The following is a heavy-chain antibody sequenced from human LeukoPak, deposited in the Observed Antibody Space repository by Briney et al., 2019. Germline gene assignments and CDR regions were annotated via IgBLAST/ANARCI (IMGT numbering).Heavy chain of an antibody. V-gene: IGHV1-18*04. Sequence: ASVKVSCKASGYTFTGYYMHWARQAPGQGLEWMGWISAYNGHTNYVQNFHDRVTMTTDTSTSTAYMDLRSLRSDDTAVYYCVRGPYGSSISNWFDPWGQGMLVTVSS. CDR1: GYTFTGYY. CDR2: ISAYNGHT. D-gene: IGHD3-10*01. CDR3: VRGPYGSSISNWFDP. J-gene: IGHJ5*02.